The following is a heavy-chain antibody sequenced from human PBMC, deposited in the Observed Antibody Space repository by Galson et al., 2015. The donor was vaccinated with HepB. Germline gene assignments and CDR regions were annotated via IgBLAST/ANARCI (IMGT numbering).Heavy chain of an antibody. V-gene: IGHV4-34*01. CDR3: ARGGGIAAAGRNPPYFRGSHHYYMDV. D-gene: IGHD6-13*01. CDR2: INHSGST. J-gene: IGHJ6*03. CDR1: GGSFSGYY. Sequence: LSLTCAVYGGSFSGYYWSWIRQPPGKGLEWIGEINHSGSTNYNPSLKSRVTISVDTSKNQFSLKLSSVTAADTAVYYCARGGGIAAAGRNPPYFRGSHHYYMDVWGKGTTVTVSS.